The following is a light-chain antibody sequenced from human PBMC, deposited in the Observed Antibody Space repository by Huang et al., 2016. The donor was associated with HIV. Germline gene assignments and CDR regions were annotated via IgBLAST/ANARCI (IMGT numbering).Light chain of an antibody. CDR1: QSVNSN. V-gene: IGKV3-15*01. CDR2: GAS. Sequence: EIVMTQSPATLSVSPGERTTLSCRATQSVNSNLAWYQQRPGQAPRLLIYGASTRATGASTRFSGSGSGTEFTLTISSLQSEDFAVYYCQQYNDWPQTFGQGTKVEIK. J-gene: IGKJ1*01. CDR3: QQYNDWPQT.